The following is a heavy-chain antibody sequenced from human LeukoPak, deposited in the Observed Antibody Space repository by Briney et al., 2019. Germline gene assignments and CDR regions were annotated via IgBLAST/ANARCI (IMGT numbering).Heavy chain of an antibody. V-gene: IGHV3-48*03. CDR2: ISSSGSTI. D-gene: IGHD3-22*01. CDR3: AKVPRYDSSGYYPIY. Sequence: HPGASLRLSCAASGFTFSSYAMNWVRQAPGKGLEWVAYISSSGSTIYYADSVKGRFTISRDNAKNSLYLQMNSLRAEDTAVYYCAKVPRYDSSGYYPIYWGQGTLVTVSS. J-gene: IGHJ4*02. CDR1: GFTFSSYA.